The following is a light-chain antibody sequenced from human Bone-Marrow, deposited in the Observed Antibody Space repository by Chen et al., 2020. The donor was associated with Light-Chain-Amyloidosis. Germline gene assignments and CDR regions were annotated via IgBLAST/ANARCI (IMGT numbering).Light chain of an antibody. CDR3: SSYGGSNNLL. J-gene: IGLJ2*01. V-gene: IGLV2-8*01. Sequence: QSALPQPPSASGSPGQSVTLSCAGTSSDVGGYNYVSWYQQHPGKAPKLMIYEVTKRPSGVPDRFSGSKSGNTASLTVSGLQAEDEADYYCSSYGGSNNLLFGGGNKVTVL. CDR2: EVT. CDR1: SSDVGGYNY.